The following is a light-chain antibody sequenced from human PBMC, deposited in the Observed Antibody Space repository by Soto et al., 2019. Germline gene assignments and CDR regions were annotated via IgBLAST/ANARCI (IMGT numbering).Light chain of an antibody. CDR3: QQYGSSRWT. J-gene: IGKJ1*01. V-gene: IGKV3-20*01. Sequence: EIVLTQSPGTLSLSPGERATLSCRASQSVTSSYLAWYQQKPGQAPRLLIYGASIRATGIPDRFSGSGSGTDFTLTISRLEPEYFAVYYCQQYGSSRWTCGQGTKVEIK. CDR2: GAS. CDR1: QSVTSSY.